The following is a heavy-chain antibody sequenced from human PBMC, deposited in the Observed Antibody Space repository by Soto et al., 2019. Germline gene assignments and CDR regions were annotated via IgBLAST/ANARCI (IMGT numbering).Heavy chain of an antibody. Sequence: GASVKVSCKASGYTFTGYYMHWVRQAPGQGLEWMGWINPNSGDTNYAQKFQGWVTMTRDTSISTAYMELSRLRSDDTAVYYCATGYCSGGSCYSLFDYWGQGTLVTVSS. J-gene: IGHJ4*02. CDR3: ATGYCSGGSCYSLFDY. CDR2: INPNSGDT. D-gene: IGHD2-15*01. V-gene: IGHV1-2*04. CDR1: GYTFTGYY.